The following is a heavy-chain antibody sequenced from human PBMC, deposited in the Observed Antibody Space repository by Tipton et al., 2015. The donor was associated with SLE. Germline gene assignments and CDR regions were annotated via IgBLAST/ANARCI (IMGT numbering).Heavy chain of an antibody. V-gene: IGHV4-4*07. CDR2: VYTSGST. CDR3: ARDLYGADAFDI. D-gene: IGHD4-17*01. J-gene: IGHJ3*02. CDR1: GGSISSYY. Sequence: TLSLTCTVSGGSISSYYWSWIRQPAGKGLEWIGRVYTSGSTNYNPSLKSRVTISRDNAKNSLYLQMNSLRAEDTAVYYCARDLYGADAFDIWGQGTMVTVSS.